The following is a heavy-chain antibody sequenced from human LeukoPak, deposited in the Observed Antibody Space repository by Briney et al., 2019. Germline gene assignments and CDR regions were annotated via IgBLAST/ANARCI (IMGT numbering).Heavy chain of an antibody. V-gene: IGHV1-8*03. CDR2: MNPNSGNT. Sequence: ASVKVSCKASGGTFSSYDINWVRQATGQGLEWMGWMNPNSGNTGYAQKFQGRVTITRNTSISTAYMELSSLRSEDTAVYYCARPNRRCSGGSCYPWAFDIWGQGTMVTVSS. D-gene: IGHD2-15*01. CDR3: ARPNRRCSGGSCYPWAFDI. J-gene: IGHJ3*02. CDR1: GGTFSSYD.